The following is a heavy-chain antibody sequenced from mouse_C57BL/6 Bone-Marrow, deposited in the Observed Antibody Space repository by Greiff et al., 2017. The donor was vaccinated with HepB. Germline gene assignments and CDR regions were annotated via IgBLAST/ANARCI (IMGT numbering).Heavy chain of an antibody. D-gene: IGHD1-1*01. J-gene: IGHJ2*01. V-gene: IGHV1-61*01. CDR1: GYTFTSYW. CDR3: AREYYGSSTGYFDY. CDR2: IYPSDSET. Sequence: VQLQQPGAELVRPGSSVKLSCKASGYTFTSYWMDWVKQRPGQGLEWIGNIYPSDSETHYNQKFKDKATLTVDKSSSTAYMQLSSLTSEDSAVYACAREYYGSSTGYFDYWGQGTTLTVSS.